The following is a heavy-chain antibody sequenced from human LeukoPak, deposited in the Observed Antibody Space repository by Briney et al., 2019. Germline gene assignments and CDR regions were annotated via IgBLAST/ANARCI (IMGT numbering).Heavy chain of an antibody. V-gene: IGHV3-48*01. J-gene: IGHJ5*02. Sequence: GGSLRLSCEASGFTFSSHSMNWVRQAPGKGPEWISYISSDSTIIHYADSVKGRFTISRDDAKSSLYLQMNSLRAEDTAIYYCAKVPRQHDNWFDPWGQGTLVTVSS. CDR2: ISSDSTII. D-gene: IGHD3-9*01. CDR3: AKVPRQHDNWFDP. CDR1: GFTFSSHS.